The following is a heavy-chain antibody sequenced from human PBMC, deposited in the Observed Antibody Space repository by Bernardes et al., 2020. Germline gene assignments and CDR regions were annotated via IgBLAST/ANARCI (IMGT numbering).Heavy chain of an antibody. V-gene: IGHV3-48*02. CDR1: GFSFSNYN. CDR2: ISPAGAAM. CDR3: TRDLNWAFDY. J-gene: IGHJ4*02. D-gene: IGHD7-27*01. Sequence: GSLRLSCAASGFSFSNYNMKWVRQAPGKGLELISYISPAGAAMYYADSVKGRFTTSRDNAKNSVYLQMNSLRDEDTAVYYCTRDLNWAFDYWGQGTQVTVSS.